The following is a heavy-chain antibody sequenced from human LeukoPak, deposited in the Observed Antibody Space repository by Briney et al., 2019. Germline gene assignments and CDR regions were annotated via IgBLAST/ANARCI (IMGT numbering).Heavy chain of an antibody. CDR1: GFTFTSYG. D-gene: IGHD3-10*01. J-gene: IGHJ4*02. CDR3: ARDLSPVVRASPMGY. V-gene: IGHV3-30*03. CDR2: ITYDGYYE. Sequence: PGGSLRLSCAASGFTFTSYGMHWVRQAPGKGLEWVALITYDGYYEYYSDSVKGRFTISSDTSKNTLYLQMNCLRDEDTAVYYCARDLSPVVRASPMGYWGQGTLVTVSS.